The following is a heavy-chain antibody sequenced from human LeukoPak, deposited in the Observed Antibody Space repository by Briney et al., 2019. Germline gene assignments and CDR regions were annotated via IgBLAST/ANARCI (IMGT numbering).Heavy chain of an antibody. J-gene: IGHJ3*02. Sequence: SETLSLTCAVSGGSISSGGYSWSWIRQPPGKGLEWIGYIYHSGSTYYNPSLKSRVTISVDRSKNQFSLKLSSVTAADTAVYYCARDGDGYNYNYAFDIWGQGTMVTVSS. CDR1: GGSISSGGYS. V-gene: IGHV4-30-2*01. CDR2: IYHSGST. D-gene: IGHD5-24*01. CDR3: ARDGDGYNYNYAFDI.